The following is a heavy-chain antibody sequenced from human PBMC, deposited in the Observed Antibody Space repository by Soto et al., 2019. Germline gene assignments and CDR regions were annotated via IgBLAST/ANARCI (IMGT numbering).Heavy chain of an antibody. CDR1: GFTFSSYS. CDR3: ARDLFIALITMVRGAPFGMDV. V-gene: IGHV3-21*01. J-gene: IGHJ6*02. Sequence: GGSLRLSCAASGFTFSSYSINWVRQAPGKGLEWVSSISSSSSYIYYADSVKGRFTISRDNAKNSLYLQMNSLRAEDTAVYYCARDLFIALITMVRGAPFGMDVWGQGTTVTVSS. CDR2: ISSSSSYI. D-gene: IGHD3-10*01.